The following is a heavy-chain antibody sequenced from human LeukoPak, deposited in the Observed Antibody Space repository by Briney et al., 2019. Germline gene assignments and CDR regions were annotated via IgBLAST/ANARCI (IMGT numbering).Heavy chain of an antibody. CDR2: MNPNSGNT. CDR1: GYTFTSYD. Sequence: ASVKVSCKASGYTFTSYDINWVRRATGQGLEWMGWMNPNSGNTGYAQKFQGRVTMTRNTSISTAYMELSSLRSEDTAVYYCARGRRLLWFGELPPYYFDYWGQGTLVTVSS. CDR3: ARGRRLLWFGELPPYYFDY. J-gene: IGHJ4*02. D-gene: IGHD3-10*01. V-gene: IGHV1-8*01.